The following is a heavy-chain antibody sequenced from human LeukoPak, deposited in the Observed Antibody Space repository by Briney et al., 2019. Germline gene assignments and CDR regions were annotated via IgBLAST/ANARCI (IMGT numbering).Heavy chain of an antibody. V-gene: IGHV3-23*01. Sequence: GGSLRLSCAASGFTFSTYTMTWVRQAPGKGLEWVAGIADNGAKTYYGDSVKGRFTISRDNSKNTVTLQMNSLRAEDTAVYYCAKYCVPPTCYERMFDFWGQGALVTVSS. CDR3: AKYCVPPTCYERMFDF. CDR1: GFTFSTYT. D-gene: IGHD2-21*01. CDR2: IADNGAKT. J-gene: IGHJ4*02.